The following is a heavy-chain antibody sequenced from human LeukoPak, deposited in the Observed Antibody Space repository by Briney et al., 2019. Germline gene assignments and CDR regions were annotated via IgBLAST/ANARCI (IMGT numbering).Heavy chain of an antibody. CDR1: GYTFTSYG. CDR3: ARMSGSYYIDWFDP. Sequence: ASVKVSCKASGYTFTSYGISWVRQAPGQGLEWMGWISAYNGNTNYAQKLRGRVTMTTDTSTSTAYMELRSLRSDDTAVYYCARMSGSYYIDWFDPWGQGTLVTVSS. D-gene: IGHD1-26*01. J-gene: IGHJ5*02. CDR2: ISAYNGNT. V-gene: IGHV1-18*01.